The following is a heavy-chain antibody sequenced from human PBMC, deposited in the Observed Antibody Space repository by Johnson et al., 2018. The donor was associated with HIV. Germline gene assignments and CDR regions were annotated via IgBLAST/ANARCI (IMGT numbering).Heavy chain of an antibody. CDR2: IRYDGSES. V-gene: IGHV3-30*02. CDR1: GFTFSSYG. Sequence: QMQLVESGGGVVQPGGSLRLSCAASGFTFSSYGMHWVRQAPGQGLEWVAFIRYDGSESYYVDSVKGRFTISRDNAKNSLYLQMNSLRAEDTAVYYCARDSRISLIVVVSRGGFDIWGQGAMVTVSS. D-gene: IGHD3-22*01. CDR3: ARDSRISLIVVVSRGGFDI. J-gene: IGHJ3*02.